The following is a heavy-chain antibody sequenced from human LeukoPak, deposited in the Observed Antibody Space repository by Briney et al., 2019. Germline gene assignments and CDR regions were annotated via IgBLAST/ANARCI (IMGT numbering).Heavy chain of an antibody. CDR3: ARSSGWNELSWYFDL. D-gene: IGHD1-1*01. J-gene: IGHJ2*01. V-gene: IGHV3-21*04. CDR1: GFTFSSYS. Sequence: GGSLRLSCAASGFTFSSYSMNWVRQAPGKGLEWVSSISSSSSYIYYADSVKGRFTISRDNAKNSLYLQMNSLRAEDTAVYYCARSSGWNELSWYFDLWGRGTLVTVSS. CDR2: ISSSSSYI.